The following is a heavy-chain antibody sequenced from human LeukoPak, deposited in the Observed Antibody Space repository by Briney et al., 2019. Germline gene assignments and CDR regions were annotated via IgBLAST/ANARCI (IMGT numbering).Heavy chain of an antibody. Sequence: GGSLRLSCAASGFTFSSFGMHWVRQAPGQGLEWVSYISTTSSSIYYADSVKGRFTISRDNARDSLYLQMDSLRDEDTAVYYCARDRGVSGRSGYDDYWGRGTLVTVSS. CDR1: GFTFSSFG. CDR3: ARDRGVSGRSGYDDY. J-gene: IGHJ4*02. V-gene: IGHV3-48*02. CDR2: ISTTSSSI. D-gene: IGHD5-12*01.